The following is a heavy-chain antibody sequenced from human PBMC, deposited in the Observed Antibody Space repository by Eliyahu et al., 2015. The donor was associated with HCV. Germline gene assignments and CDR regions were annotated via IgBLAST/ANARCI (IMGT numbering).Heavy chain of an antibody. D-gene: IGHD1-26*01. CDR3: ARVGRTLGYYYYGMDV. Sequence: QVQLQESGPGLVKPSQTLSLTCTVSGGSISSGSYYWXWIRQPAGKGLXWIGRVYSSGSTNYNPSLKSRVTISVDTSKNQFSLKLSSVTAADTAVYYCARVGRTLGYYYYGMDVWGQGTTVTVSS. V-gene: IGHV4-61*02. CDR1: GGSISSGSYY. J-gene: IGHJ6*02. CDR2: VYSSGST.